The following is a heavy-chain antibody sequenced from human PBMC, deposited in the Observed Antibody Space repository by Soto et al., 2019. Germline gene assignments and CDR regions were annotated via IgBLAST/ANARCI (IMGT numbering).Heavy chain of an antibody. D-gene: IGHD6-19*01. Sequence: SETLSLTCTVSGDSISSSSYYWGWIRQPPGKGLEWIASIYYSGSTYYNPSLKSRVTISVDTSMNQFSLKLTSVTAADTAVYYCARVHVMVVAGSTFDYWGHGTLVTVSS. CDR1: GDSISSSSYY. CDR2: IYYSGST. V-gene: IGHV4-39*01. CDR3: ARVHVMVVAGSTFDY. J-gene: IGHJ4*01.